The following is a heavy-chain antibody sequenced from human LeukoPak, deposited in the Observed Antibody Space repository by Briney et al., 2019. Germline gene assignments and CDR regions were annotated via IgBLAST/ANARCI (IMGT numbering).Heavy chain of an antibody. CDR1: GFTFSSYG. CDR2: IRFDGSNK. Sequence: PGGSLRLSCAASGFTFSSYGMHWVRQAPGKGLEWVAFIRFDGSNKYYADSVKGRFTISRDNSKNTLYLQINSLRAEDTAVYYCAKDRGFYYGSGISYWGQGTLVTVSS. CDR3: AKDRGFYYGSGISY. D-gene: IGHD3-10*01. V-gene: IGHV3-30*02. J-gene: IGHJ4*02.